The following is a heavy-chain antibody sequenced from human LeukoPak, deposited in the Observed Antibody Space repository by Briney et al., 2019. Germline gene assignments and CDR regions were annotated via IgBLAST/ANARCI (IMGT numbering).Heavy chain of an antibody. J-gene: IGHJ5*02. CDR1: GYTFSSYG. CDR2: ISAYNGNT. CDR3: ARDVGDIVTVPAAISVP. D-gene: IGHD2-2*01. Sequence: ASVKVSCKASGYTFSSYGISWVRQAPGQGLAWMGWISAYNGNTNYAQMVQGRVTMTTDTSTSTAYMEVRSLRSDDTAMYYCARDVGDIVTVPAAISVPWGQGTLVTVSS. V-gene: IGHV1-18*01.